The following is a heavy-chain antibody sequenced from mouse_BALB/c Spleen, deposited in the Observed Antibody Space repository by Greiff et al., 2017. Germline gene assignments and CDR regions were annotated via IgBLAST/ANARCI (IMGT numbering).Heavy chain of an antibody. V-gene: IGHV5-6*01. J-gene: IGHJ2*01. CDR2: ISSGGSYT. CDR1: GFTFSSYG. CDR3: ARHMGYYFDY. D-gene: IGHD1-1*02. Sequence: QLKESGGDLVKPGGSLKLSCAASGFTFSSYGMSWVRQTPDKRLEWVATISSGGSYTYYPDSVKGRFTISRDNAKNTLYLQMSSLKSEDTAMYYCARHMGYYFDYWGQGTTLTVSS.